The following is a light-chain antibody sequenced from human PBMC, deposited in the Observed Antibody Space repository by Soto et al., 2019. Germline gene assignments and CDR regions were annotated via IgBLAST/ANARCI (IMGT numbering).Light chain of an antibody. V-gene: IGKV3-20*01. CDR2: AAS. CDR3: QQGATAPLT. CDR1: PRVGHNN. J-gene: IGKJ1*01. Sequence: ENGLTQSPGTLPFSPGERATLSCRASPRVGHNNLAWYQHQPGQAPRLLIYAASNKATGIPDRFSGSGSGTDFTLTIRRLEPEDFAGYYCQQGATAPLTFGQGTKVEIK.